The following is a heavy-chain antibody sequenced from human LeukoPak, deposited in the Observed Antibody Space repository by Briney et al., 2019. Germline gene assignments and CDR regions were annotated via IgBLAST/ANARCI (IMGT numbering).Heavy chain of an antibody. CDR1: GGTFSSYA. CDR3: ARASHCSGGSCYSGY. J-gene: IGHJ4*02. V-gene: IGHV1-69*04. D-gene: IGHD2-15*01. Sequence: SVEVSCKASGGTFSSYAISWVRQAPGQGLEWMGRIIPILGIANYAQKFQGRVTITADKSTSTAYMELSSLRSEDTAVYYCARASHCSGGSCYSGYWGQGTLVTVSS. CDR2: IIPILGIA.